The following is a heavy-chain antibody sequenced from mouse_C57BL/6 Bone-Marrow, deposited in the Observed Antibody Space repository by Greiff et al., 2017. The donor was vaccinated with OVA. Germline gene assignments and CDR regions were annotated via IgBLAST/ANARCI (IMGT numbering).Heavy chain of an antibody. Sequence: VQLQQPGAELVKPGASVKLSCKASGYTFTSYWMHWVKQRPGQGLEWIGMIHPNSGSTNYNEKFKSKATLTVDKSSSTAYMQLSSLTSEDAAVDYSAGNWDYLDNWGKGTTLTVSS. CDR3: AGNWDYLDN. V-gene: IGHV1-64*01. D-gene: IGHD4-1*01. CDR1: GYTFTSYW. J-gene: IGHJ2*01. CDR2: IHPNSGST.